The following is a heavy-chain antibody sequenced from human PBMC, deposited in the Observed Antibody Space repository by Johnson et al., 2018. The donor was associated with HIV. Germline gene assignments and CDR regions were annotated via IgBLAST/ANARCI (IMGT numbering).Heavy chain of an antibody. D-gene: IGHD1-7*01. J-gene: IGHJ3*02. CDR3: AKAPNWNYGDAFDI. V-gene: IGHV3-23*04. CDR1: GFTFGDYG. Sequence: EVQLVESGGGLVQPGGSLRLSCATSGFTFGDYGVSWIRQVPGKGLEWVSGISWNGGRTVYVDSAKGRFTISRDSSKDTLYLQMNSLRADDTAVYYCAKAPNWNYGDAFDIWGQGTMVTVSS. CDR2: ISWNGGRT.